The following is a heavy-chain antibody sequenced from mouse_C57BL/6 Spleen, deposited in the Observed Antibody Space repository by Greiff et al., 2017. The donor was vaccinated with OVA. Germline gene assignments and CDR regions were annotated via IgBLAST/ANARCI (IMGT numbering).Heavy chain of an antibody. D-gene: IGHD1-1*01. J-gene: IGHJ1*03. V-gene: IGHV3-6*01. CDR1: GYSITSGYY. CDR2: ISYDGSN. Sequence: EVQLQESGPGLVKPSQSLSLTCSVTGYSITSGYYWNWIRQFPGNKLEWVGYISYDGSNNYNPSLKNRISITRDTSKNQFVLKLNAVTTEDTATYYCARVLLLRVVEGYFDVWGTGTTVTVSS. CDR3: ARVLLLRVVEGYFDV.